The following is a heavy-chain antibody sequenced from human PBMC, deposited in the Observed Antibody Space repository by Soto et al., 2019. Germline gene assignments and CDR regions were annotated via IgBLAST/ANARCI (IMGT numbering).Heavy chain of an antibody. Sequence: QVQLQQWGGGLLQPSETLSLTCAVNGGSLSRFYWNWIRQTPEKGLQWIGEIDHSGSTSYNPSLKSRVDISVDTSRNQVSLKLSSVTAADTAVYFCARGRPRPGSSPMLRPENDYYGMVVWGRGTTVTV. CDR2: IDHSGST. J-gene: IGHJ6*02. V-gene: IGHV4-34*01. D-gene: IGHD6-6*01. CDR1: GGSLSRFY. CDR3: ARGRPRPGSSPMLRPENDYYGMVV.